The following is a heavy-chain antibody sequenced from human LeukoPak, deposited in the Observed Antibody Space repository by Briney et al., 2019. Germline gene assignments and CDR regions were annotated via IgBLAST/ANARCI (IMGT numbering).Heavy chain of an antibody. Sequence: GGSLRLSCAASGFTFSSYWMSWVRQAPGKGLEWVANIKQDGSWNYYVDSVKGRFTISRATSTNSLYLQMNSLRAADTAVYYCARDMKLELPASSGYYYGMDVWRQGTTVTVSS. CDR2: IKQDGSWN. V-gene: IGHV3-7*01. D-gene: IGHD1-7*01. CDR1: GFTFSSYW. CDR3: ARDMKLELPASSGYYYGMDV. J-gene: IGHJ6*02.